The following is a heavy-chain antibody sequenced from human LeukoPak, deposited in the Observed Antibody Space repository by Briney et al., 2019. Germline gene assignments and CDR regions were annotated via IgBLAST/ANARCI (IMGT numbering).Heavy chain of an antibody. CDR1: GYTFTGYY. D-gene: IGHD3-22*01. J-gene: IGHJ6*03. CDR2: INPNSGGT. Sequence: ASVKVSCKASGYTFTGYYMHWVRQAPGQGLEWMGWINPNSGGTNYAQKFQGRVNMTRDTSISTAYMELSRLRSDDTAVYYCARDSSGYYFMDVWGKGTTVTVSS. V-gene: IGHV1-2*02. CDR3: ARDSSGYYFMDV.